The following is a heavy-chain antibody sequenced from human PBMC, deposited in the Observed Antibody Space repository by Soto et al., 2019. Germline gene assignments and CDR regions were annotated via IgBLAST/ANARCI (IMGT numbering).Heavy chain of an antibody. V-gene: IGHV4-31*03. J-gene: IGHJ3*02. CDR1: GGSISSGGYY. D-gene: IGHD3-10*01. Sequence: QVQLQESGPGLVKPSQTLSLTCTVSGGSISSGGYYWSWIRQHPGKGLEWIGYIYYSGSTYYNPSLKSRVTISVDTSKNQFSLKLSSVTAADTAVYYCARDRITMVRGVRNAFDIWGQGTMVTVSS. CDR2: IYYSGST. CDR3: ARDRITMVRGVRNAFDI.